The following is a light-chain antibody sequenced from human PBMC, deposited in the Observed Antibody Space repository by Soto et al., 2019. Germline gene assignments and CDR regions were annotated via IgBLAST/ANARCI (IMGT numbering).Light chain of an antibody. CDR2: DVS. CDR1: SSDVGGSKY. J-gene: IGLJ2*01. V-gene: IGLV2-14*03. CDR3: GSYTTSNTLA. Sequence: QSVLTQPASVSGSPGQSITISCTGTSSDVGGSKYVSWYQQHPGKGPKLIIYDVSDRPSGVSNRFSGSKSGNTASLTISGLQADDEADYYCGSYTTSNTLAFGGGTKVTVL.